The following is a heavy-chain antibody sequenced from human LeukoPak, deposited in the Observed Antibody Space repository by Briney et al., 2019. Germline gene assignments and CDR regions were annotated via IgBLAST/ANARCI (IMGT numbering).Heavy chain of an antibody. Sequence: TSETLSLTCTVSGGSISSYFWSWIRQPPGKELEWIGYIYYSGSTNYNPSLKSRVTITLDTSKNQFSLNMSSVTAADTAVYYCARGRVGSAWPTFFDYWGQGTLVTVSS. J-gene: IGHJ4*02. CDR3: ARGRVGSAWPTFFDY. CDR2: IYYSGST. V-gene: IGHV4-59*01. D-gene: IGHD6-19*01. CDR1: GGSISSYF.